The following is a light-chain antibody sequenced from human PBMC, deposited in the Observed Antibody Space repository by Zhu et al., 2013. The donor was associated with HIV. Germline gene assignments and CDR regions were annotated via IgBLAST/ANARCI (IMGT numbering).Light chain of an antibody. Sequence: DIQMTQSPSTLSASVGDRVTITCRASQSISNWLAWYQQKPGKAPKVLIYKASSLESGVPSRFSGSGSGTEFSLTISSLQPDDFATYYCQQYNSSSPWTFGQGTKVEIK. CDR2: KAS. CDR3: QQYNSSSPWT. V-gene: IGKV1-5*03. J-gene: IGKJ1*01. CDR1: QSISNW.